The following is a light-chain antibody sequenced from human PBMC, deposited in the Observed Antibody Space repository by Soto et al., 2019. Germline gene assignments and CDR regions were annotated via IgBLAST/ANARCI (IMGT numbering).Light chain of an antibody. CDR1: NIRNKG. CDR3: SSYTDSSNYV. CDR2: DDS. V-gene: IGLV3-21*02. J-gene: IGLJ1*01. Sequence: SYELTQPPSVSVAPGQTARITCGGNNIRNKGVHWYQQKPGQAPVLVVYDDSDRPSGIPERFSGSNSGNTATLTIARVEAGDEADYYCSSYTDSSNYVFGTGTKLTVL.